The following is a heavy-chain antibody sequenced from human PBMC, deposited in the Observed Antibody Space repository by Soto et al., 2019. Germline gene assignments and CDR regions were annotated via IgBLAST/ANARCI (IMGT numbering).Heavy chain of an antibody. Sequence: GGSLRLCCAASGFTFSSYAMSWVRQAPGKGLEWVSAISGSGGSTYYADSVKGRFTISRDNSKNTLYLQMNSLRAEDTAVYYYAKDSPEFGLHFDWLLSSVGDYYYYGMDVWGQGTTVTVSS. CDR2: ISGSGGST. CDR3: AKDSPEFGLHFDWLLSSVGDYYYYGMDV. J-gene: IGHJ6*02. V-gene: IGHV3-23*01. CDR1: GFTFSSYA. D-gene: IGHD3-9*01.